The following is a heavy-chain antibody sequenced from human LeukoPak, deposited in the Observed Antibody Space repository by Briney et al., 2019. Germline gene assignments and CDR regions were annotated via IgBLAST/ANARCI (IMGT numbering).Heavy chain of an antibody. Sequence: PGASLRLSYAASGFIISSYVMNWVRKARGKRLELVSFISSSGNTRYYADSVKGRFTISRDNAKNSLYLQMNSLRAEDTAVYYCARAKLYYYDSSGYYSGFDYWGQGTLVTVSS. CDR1: GFIISSYV. J-gene: IGHJ4*02. V-gene: IGHV3-48*03. D-gene: IGHD3-22*01. CDR2: ISSSGNTR. CDR3: ARAKLYYYDSSGYYSGFDY.